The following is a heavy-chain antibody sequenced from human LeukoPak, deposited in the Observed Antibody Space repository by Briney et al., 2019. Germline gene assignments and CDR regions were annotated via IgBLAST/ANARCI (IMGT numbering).Heavy chain of an antibody. CDR3: ARENRITILTTDDNNWFDP. J-gene: IGHJ5*02. V-gene: IGHV3-7*01. Sequence: GGSLRLSCAASGFTFSSYWMSWVRQAPGKGLEWVANIKQDGSEKYYVDSVKGRFTISRDNAKNSLYLQMNSLRAEDTAVYYCARENRITILTTDDNNWFDPWGQGTLVTVSS. CDR2: IKQDGSEK. CDR1: GFTFSSYW. D-gene: IGHD3-9*01.